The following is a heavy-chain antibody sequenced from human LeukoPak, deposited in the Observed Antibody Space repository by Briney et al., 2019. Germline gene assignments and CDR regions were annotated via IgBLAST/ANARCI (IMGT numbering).Heavy chain of an antibody. CDR1: GFSFSNYW. CDR3: ARDVGYRSWFDP. V-gene: IGHV3-74*01. J-gene: IGHJ5*02. D-gene: IGHD5-18*01. Sequence: GGSLRLSCAASGFSFSNYWFHWVRQAPGEGLVWVSRTNEHGTIINYADSVKGRFTISRDNAKNSLYLQMNNLGAGDTAVYYCARDVGYRSWFDPWGQGTLVTVSS. CDR2: TNEHGTII.